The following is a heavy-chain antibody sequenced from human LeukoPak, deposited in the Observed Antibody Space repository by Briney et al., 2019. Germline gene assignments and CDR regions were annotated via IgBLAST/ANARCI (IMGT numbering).Heavy chain of an antibody. V-gene: IGHV1-8*01. Sequence: ASVKVSCKASGFTFTRYDINWVRQASGQGLEWMGWMNPNNGNTGYARKFQGRVTMTRDTYTNTAYMELRGLRPEDTAVYYCVRDAEGAGISVNFWFDPWGQGTLVTVSS. CDR2: MNPNNGNT. D-gene: IGHD1-14*01. J-gene: IGHJ5*02. CDR1: GFTFTRYD. CDR3: VRDAEGAGISVNFWFDP.